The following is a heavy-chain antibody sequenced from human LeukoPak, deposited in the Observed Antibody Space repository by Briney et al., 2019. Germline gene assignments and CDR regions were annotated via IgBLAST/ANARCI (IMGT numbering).Heavy chain of an antibody. Sequence: SETLSLTCTVSGASISTYSWSWIRKPPGKGLDWIGYTYYSGSTDYNPSLKSRVTISVDTSKNQFSLKLSSVTAADTAVYYCASALHYFDSTAFSYYFDYWGQGTLVTVSS. CDR3: ASALHYFDSTAFSYYFDY. D-gene: IGHD3-22*01. CDR1: GASISTYS. CDR2: TYYSGST. V-gene: IGHV4-59*12. J-gene: IGHJ4*02.